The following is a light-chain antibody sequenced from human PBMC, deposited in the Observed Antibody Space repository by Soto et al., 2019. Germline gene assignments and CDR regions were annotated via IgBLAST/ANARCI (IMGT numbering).Light chain of an antibody. Sequence: IQLTQSPSSLSASVGDRVTITCRASQGIRNDLGWYQQKPGKAPNLLIYAASSLQSGVPSTFSGSGSGTDFTLTISSLQPEDFATYYCLQVYNYPLTFGGGTKVDI. V-gene: IGKV1-6*01. CDR1: QGIRND. CDR2: AAS. CDR3: LQVYNYPLT. J-gene: IGKJ4*01.